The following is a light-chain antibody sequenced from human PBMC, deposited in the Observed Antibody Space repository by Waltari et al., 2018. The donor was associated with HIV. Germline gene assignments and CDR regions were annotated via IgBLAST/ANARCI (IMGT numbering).Light chain of an antibody. CDR3: SSYAGSSTFVI. CDR2: EVS. Sequence: QSALTQPASVSGSPGHSITISCTGSRSHFGTYEHVSWYQQHPGKAPRLIIYEVSKRPSGVSNRYSASKSGKTASLTVSGLRAEDEADYYCSSYAGSSTFVIFGGGTKLTVL. J-gene: IGLJ2*01. CDR1: RSHFGTYEH. V-gene: IGLV2-23*02.